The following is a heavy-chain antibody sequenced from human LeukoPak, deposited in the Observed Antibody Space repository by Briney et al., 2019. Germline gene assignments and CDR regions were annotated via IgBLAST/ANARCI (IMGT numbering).Heavy chain of an antibody. V-gene: IGHV3-23*01. CDR1: GFTFSSYA. D-gene: IGHD6-19*01. J-gene: IGHJ4*02. CDR3: ANFGPGIAVAGTGGFDY. Sequence: GGSLRLSCAASGFTFSSYAMSWVRQAPGKGLGWVSAISGSGGSTYYADSVKGRFTISRDNSKNTLYLQMNSLRAEDTAVYYCANFGPGIAVAGTGGFDYWGQGTLVTVSS. CDR2: ISGSGGST.